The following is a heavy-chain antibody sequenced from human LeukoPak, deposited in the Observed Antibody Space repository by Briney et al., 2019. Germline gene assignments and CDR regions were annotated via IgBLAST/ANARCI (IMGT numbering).Heavy chain of an antibody. V-gene: IGHV3-30*02. J-gene: IGHJ4*02. D-gene: IGHD6-13*01. Sequence: SRDNSKNTLYLQMNSLRAEDTAVYYCAKDRRNIAEARGYFDYWGQGTLVTVSS. CDR3: AKDRRNIAEARGYFDY.